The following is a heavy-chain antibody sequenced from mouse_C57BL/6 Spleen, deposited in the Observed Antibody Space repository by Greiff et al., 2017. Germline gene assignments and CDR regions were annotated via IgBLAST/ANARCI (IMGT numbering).Heavy chain of an antibody. J-gene: IGHJ3*01. CDR3: ARGDGYYEFAY. CDR1: GYAFTNYL. Sequence: QVQLKESGAELVRPGTSVKVSCKASGYAFTNYLIEWVKQRPGQGLEWIGVINPGSGGTNYNEKFKGKATLTADKSSSTAYMQLSSLTSEDSAVYFCARGDGYYEFAYWGQGTLVTVSA. V-gene: IGHV1-54*01. D-gene: IGHD2-3*01. CDR2: INPGSGGT.